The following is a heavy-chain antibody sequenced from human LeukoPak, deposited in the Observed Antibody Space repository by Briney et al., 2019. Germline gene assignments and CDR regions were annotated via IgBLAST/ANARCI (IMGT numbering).Heavy chain of an antibody. CDR2: INPNSGGT. CDR1: GYTFTELS. Sequence: GASVKVSCKVSGYTFTELSMHWVRQAPGQGLEWMGWINPNSGGTNYAQKFQGWVTMTRDTSISTAYMELSRLRSDDTAVYYCARSPEDRIWFDPWGQGTLVTVSS. J-gene: IGHJ5*02. V-gene: IGHV1-2*04. D-gene: IGHD2-15*01. CDR3: ARSPEDRIWFDP.